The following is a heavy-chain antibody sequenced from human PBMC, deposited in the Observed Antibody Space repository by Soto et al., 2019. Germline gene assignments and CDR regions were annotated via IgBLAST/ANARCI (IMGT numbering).Heavy chain of an antibody. V-gene: IGHV4-31*03. Sequence: KPXXTLSIRCTVSGGSVSSGGYHWSWIRQHPGKGLEWIGNIYYSGSSYYNPSLKSRATISIDTSKDQFSLRLGSVTSAETAVYYCARVEGSSYYFRHDCWGRGTLVTV. CDR1: GGSVSSGGYH. J-gene: IGHJ4*02. CDR3: ARVEGSSYYFRHDC. CDR2: IYYSGSS. D-gene: IGHD1-26*01.